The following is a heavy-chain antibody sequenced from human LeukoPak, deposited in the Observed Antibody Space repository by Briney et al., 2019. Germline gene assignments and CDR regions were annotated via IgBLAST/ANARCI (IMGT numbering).Heavy chain of an antibody. CDR1: GGSISSYY. D-gene: IGHD4-23*01. Sequence: SETLSLTCTVSGGSISSYYWSWIRQPPGKGLEWIGYIYYSGSTNYNPSLKSRVTISVDTSKNQFSLKLSSVTAADTAVYYCARGGGGPYYYYGMDVWGQGITVTVSS. CDR3: ARGGGGPYYYYGMDV. V-gene: IGHV4-59*01. J-gene: IGHJ6*02. CDR2: IYYSGST.